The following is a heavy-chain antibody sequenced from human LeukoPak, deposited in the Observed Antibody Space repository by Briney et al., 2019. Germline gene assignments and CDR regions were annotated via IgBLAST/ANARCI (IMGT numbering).Heavy chain of an antibody. J-gene: IGHJ4*02. V-gene: IGHV1-46*01. Sequence: ASVKVSCKASGGTFSSYAISWVRQAPGQGLEWMGIINPSGGSTSYAQKFQGRVTMTRDTSTSTVYMELSSLRSEDTAVYYCATDPLSATGSQLGYWGQGTLVTVSS. CDR1: GGTFSSYA. D-gene: IGHD6-6*01. CDR2: INPSGGST. CDR3: ATDPLSATGSQLGY.